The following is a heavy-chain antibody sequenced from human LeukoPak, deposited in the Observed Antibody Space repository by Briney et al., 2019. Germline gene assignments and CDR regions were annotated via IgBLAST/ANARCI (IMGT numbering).Heavy chain of an antibody. V-gene: IGHV3-30*18. CDR3: ANVITYYDFWSGQYNWFDP. CDR1: GFTFSSYG. J-gene: IGHJ5*02. Sequence: GGSLRLSCAASGFTFSSYGMHWVRQAPGKGQEWVAVISYDGSNKYYADSVRGRFTISRDNSKNTLYLQMNSLRAEDTAVYYCANVITYYDFWSGQYNWFDPWGQGTLVTVSS. CDR2: ISYDGSNK. D-gene: IGHD3-3*01.